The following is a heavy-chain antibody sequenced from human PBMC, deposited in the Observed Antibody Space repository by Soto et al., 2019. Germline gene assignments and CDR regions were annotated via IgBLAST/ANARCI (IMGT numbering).Heavy chain of an antibody. Sequence: EVQLVESGGGLIQPGGSRRLSCAASGFSVSSKYMTWVRQAPGKGLEWVSVIYGGGTTYYADSVKGRFTISRDNSKNTLYLQMNSLRAEATAVYYCVQTTGWPGFDFWGQGTLVTVSS. V-gene: IGHV3-53*01. J-gene: IGHJ4*02. D-gene: IGHD6-19*01. CDR1: GFSVSSKY. CDR2: IYGGGTT. CDR3: VQTTGWPGFDF.